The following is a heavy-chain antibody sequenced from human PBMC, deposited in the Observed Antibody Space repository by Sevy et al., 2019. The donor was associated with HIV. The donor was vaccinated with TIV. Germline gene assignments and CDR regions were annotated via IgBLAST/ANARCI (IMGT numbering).Heavy chain of an antibody. CDR1: GFTFSDYY. V-gene: IGHV3-11*06. J-gene: IGHJ5*02. CDR3: ARNVGDTYYDIMTGPNWFDP. CDR2: ISSSSSYT. D-gene: IGHD3-9*01. Sequence: GGFLRLSCAASGFTFSDYYMSWIRQAPGKGLEWVSYISSSSSYTNYSDTVKGRFTISRDNAKNSLYLQMNSLRAEDTAVYYCARNVGDTYYDIMTGPNWFDPWGHGTLVTVSS.